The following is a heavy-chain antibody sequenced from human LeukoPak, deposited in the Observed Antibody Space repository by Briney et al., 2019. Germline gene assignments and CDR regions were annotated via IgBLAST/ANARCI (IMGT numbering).Heavy chain of an antibody. D-gene: IGHD2-21*01. CDR3: ARVWRGYYYYYYMDV. CDR1: GYTFTGYY. J-gene: IGHJ6*03. V-gene: IGHV1-46*01. CDR2: INPSGGST. Sequence: ASVKVSCKASGYTFTGYYMHWVRQAPGQGLEWMGIINPSGGSTSYAQKFQGRVTMTRDMSTSTVYMELSSLRSEDTAVYYCARVWRGYYYYYYMDVWGKGTTVTVSS.